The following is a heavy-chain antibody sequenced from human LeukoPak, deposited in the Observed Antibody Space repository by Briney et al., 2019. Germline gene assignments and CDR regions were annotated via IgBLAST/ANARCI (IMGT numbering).Heavy chain of an antibody. Sequence: SETLSLTCTVSGGSIGSTTYYWGWIRQPPGQELECSVSIYYSGSTYYNPSLKSRVTISLDTSKNQFSLKLSSVTAADTAVYYCARHKQSGTYYDAFDIWGQGTMVTVSS. CDR1: GGSIGSTTYY. D-gene: IGHD1-26*01. V-gene: IGHV4-39*01. J-gene: IGHJ3*02. CDR2: IYYSGST. CDR3: ARHKQSGTYYDAFDI.